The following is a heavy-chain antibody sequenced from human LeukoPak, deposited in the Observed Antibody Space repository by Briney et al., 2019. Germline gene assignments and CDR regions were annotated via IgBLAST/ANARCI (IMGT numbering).Heavy chain of an antibody. J-gene: IGHJ4*02. D-gene: IGHD2-2*01. V-gene: IGHV1-46*01. Sequence: GASVTVSCTTSGYTFTSYHMHWVRQAPGPGMEWVAIIKSTGDTTVYAQKFQGRVTVTKDTSTSTVYMDLSSLSSEDTAVYYCVREDAHTYYFDCGGQGTLVTVS. CDR3: VREDAHTYYFDC. CDR2: IKSTGDTT. CDR1: GYTFTSYH.